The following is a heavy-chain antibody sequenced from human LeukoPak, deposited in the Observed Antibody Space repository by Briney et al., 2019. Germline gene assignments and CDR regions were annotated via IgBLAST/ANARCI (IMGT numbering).Heavy chain of an antibody. V-gene: IGHV1-69*13. CDR1: GRTFIISA. CDR2: IIPIFGTA. D-gene: IGHD2-15*01. Sequence: EASVKVSFKASGRTFIISAISWVRQAPGQGLEWMGGIIPIFGTANYAQKFQGRVTITADESTSTAYMEMSSLRSEDTAVYYCARDMGYCSGGSCRIYLDYWGQGTLVTVSS. J-gene: IGHJ4*02. CDR3: ARDMGYCSGGSCRIYLDY.